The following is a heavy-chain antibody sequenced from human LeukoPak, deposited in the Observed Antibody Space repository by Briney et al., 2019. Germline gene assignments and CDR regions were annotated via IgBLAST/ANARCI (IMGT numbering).Heavy chain of an antibody. J-gene: IGHJ3*02. Sequence: GGSLRLSCAASGFTFSSYSMNWVRQAPGKGLEWVSSISSSSSYIYYADSVKGRFTISRDNAKNSLYLQMNSLRAEDTAVYYCARSAGLVHAFDIWGQGTMVTVSS. CDR3: ARSAGLVHAFDI. CDR1: GFTFSSYS. CDR2: ISSSSSYI. V-gene: IGHV3-21*01.